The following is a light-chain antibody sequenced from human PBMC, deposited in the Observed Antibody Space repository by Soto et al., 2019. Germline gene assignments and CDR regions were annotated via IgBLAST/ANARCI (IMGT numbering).Light chain of an antibody. CDR3: QQNYNAPPT. Sequence: IPMTQSPSSLSASVGDRVTITCRASQTVGSYLSWYQHRPGEAPKLLIYAASSLQSGVPSRFSGSGSGTDFTRTINSLQPEDFATYSCQQNYNAPPTFGQGTQVAIK. J-gene: IGKJ1*01. V-gene: IGKV1-39*01. CDR2: AAS. CDR1: QTVGSY.